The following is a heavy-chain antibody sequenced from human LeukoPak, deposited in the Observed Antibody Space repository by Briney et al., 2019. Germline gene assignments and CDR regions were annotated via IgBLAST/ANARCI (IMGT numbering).Heavy chain of an antibody. J-gene: IGHJ4*02. CDR1: GFTLSSYA. D-gene: IGHD3-10*01. V-gene: IGHV3-23*01. Sequence: HSGGSLRLSCAASGFTLSSYAMSWVRQAPGKGLEWVSAISGSGGSTYYADSVKGRFTISRDNSKNTLYLQMNSLRAEDTAVYYCAKDAMVRGVMTIDYWGQGTLVTVSS. CDR2: ISGSGGST. CDR3: AKDAMVRGVMTIDY.